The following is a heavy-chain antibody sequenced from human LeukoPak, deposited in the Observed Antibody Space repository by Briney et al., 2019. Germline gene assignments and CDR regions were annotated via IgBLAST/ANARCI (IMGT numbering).Heavy chain of an antibody. CDR1: GFTFSSYS. CDR3: AKTTVDSGSYYAFDY. Sequence: GGSLRLSCAASGFTFSSYSMNWVRQAPGKGLEWVSSISSSSSYIYYADSVKGRFTISRDNSKNTLYLQMNSLRAEDTAVYYCAKTTVDSGSYYAFDYWGQGTLVTVSS. J-gene: IGHJ4*02. D-gene: IGHD1-26*01. CDR2: ISSSSSYI. V-gene: IGHV3-21*04.